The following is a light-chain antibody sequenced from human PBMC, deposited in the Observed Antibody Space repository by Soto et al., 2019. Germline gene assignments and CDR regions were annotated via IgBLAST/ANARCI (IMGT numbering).Light chain of an antibody. Sequence: SVLPQAASGSGSPGQSITISCTGTSSDVGSYNLVSWYQQHPGKAPKLIIYEDSKRPSGVSNRFSGSKSGNTASLTISGLQAEDEADYYCSSYTSSSTLVVFGTGTKVTVL. CDR3: SSYTSSSTLVV. V-gene: IGLV2-14*02. CDR1: SSDVGSYNL. CDR2: EDS. J-gene: IGLJ1*01.